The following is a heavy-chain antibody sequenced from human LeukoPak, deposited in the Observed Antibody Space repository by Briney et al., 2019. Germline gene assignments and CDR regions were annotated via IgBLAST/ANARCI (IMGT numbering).Heavy chain of an antibody. Sequence: GASVKVSCKASGYTFTSYYMHWVRQAPGQGLEWMGIINPSGGSTSYAQKFQGRVTITADESTSTAYMELSSLRSEDTAVYYCARALIYRIVGAMHGMDVWGQGTTVTVSS. D-gene: IGHD1-26*01. CDR3: ARALIYRIVGAMHGMDV. CDR1: GYTFTSYY. J-gene: IGHJ6*02. V-gene: IGHV1-46*01. CDR2: INPSGGST.